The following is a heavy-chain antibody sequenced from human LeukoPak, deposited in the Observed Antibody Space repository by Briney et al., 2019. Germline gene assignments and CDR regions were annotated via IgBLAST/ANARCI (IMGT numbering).Heavy chain of an antibody. CDR2: ISYGGSNK. D-gene: IGHD3/OR15-3a*01. Sequence: GRSLRLSCAASGFTFSSYAMHWVRQAPGKGLEWVAVISYGGSNKYYADSVKGRFTISRDNSKNTLYLQMNSLRAEDTAVYYCARGGALWTVMNWGQGTLVTVSS. CDR3: ARGGALWTVMN. J-gene: IGHJ4*02. CDR1: GFTFSSYA. V-gene: IGHV3-30-3*01.